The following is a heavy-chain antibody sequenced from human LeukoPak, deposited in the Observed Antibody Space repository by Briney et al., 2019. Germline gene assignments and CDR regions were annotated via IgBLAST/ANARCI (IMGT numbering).Heavy chain of an antibody. CDR1: GFTFSSFA. CDR2: ISGSGGRT. J-gene: IGHJ4*02. V-gene: IGHV3-23*01. Sequence: GGSLRLSCAASGFTFSSFALSWVRQAPGRGLEWISGISGSGGRTDYADSVKGRFTISRDNSKNTLYLQMSSLRADDTALYYCAKSPPRCSGGSCYGYWGQGTLITVSS. CDR3: AKSPPRCSGGSCYGY. D-gene: IGHD2-15*01.